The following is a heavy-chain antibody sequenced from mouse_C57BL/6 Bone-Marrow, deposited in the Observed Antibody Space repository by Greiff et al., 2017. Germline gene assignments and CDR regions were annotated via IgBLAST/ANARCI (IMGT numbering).Heavy chain of an antibody. J-gene: IGHJ1*03. CDR2: IDPANGNT. CDR1: GFNIKNTY. CDR3: ASDGYYVDWYFDV. V-gene: IGHV14-3*01. Sequence: EVQRVESVAELVRPGASVKLSCTASGFNIKNTYMHWVKQRPEQGLEWIGRIDPANGNTKYAPKFQGKATITADTSSNTAYLQLSSLTSEDTAIYYCASDGYYVDWYFDVWGTGTTVTVSS. D-gene: IGHD2-3*01.